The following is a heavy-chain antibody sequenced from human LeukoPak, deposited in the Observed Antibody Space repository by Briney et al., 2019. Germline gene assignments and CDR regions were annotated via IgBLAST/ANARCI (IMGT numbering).Heavy chain of an antibody. CDR3: ARGGGYNYFDY. CDR1: AGSISSYY. Sequence: PSETLSLTCSLSAGSISSYYWSWIRQPPGKGLEWIGYIYYSGRINYKPSLRSRVTISVDKTKNQFSLKLTSVTAADTAVYYCARGGGYNYFDYWGQGTLVTVSS. V-gene: IGHV4-59*01. D-gene: IGHD5-24*01. CDR2: IYYSGRI. J-gene: IGHJ4*02.